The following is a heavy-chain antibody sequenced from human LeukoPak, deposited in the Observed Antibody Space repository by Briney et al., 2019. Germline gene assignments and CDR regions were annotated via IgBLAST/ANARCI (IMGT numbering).Heavy chain of an antibody. D-gene: IGHD5-18*01. J-gene: IGHJ4*02. V-gene: IGHV3-48*03. CDR2: ISSSGSTI. Sequence: GGSLRLSCAASGFTFSSYEMNWVRQAPGKGLEWGSYISSSGSTIYYADSVKGRFTISRDNAKNSLYLQMNSLRAEDTAVYYCAREGTAMVSFDYWGQGTLVTVSS. CDR3: AREGTAMVSFDY. CDR1: GFTFSSYE.